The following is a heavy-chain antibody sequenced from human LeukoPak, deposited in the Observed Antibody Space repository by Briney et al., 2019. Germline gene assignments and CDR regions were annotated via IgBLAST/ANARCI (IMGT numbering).Heavy chain of an antibody. CDR1: GFTFSGYS. Sequence: GGSLRLSCAASGFTFSGYSMNWVRQAPGKGLEWVSSISSSSSYIYYADSVKGRFTISRDNAKNSLYLQMNSLRAEDTAVYYCARVAMERRLDYWGQGTLVTVSS. D-gene: IGHD1-1*01. CDR2: ISSSSSYI. V-gene: IGHV3-21*01. J-gene: IGHJ4*02. CDR3: ARVAMERRLDY.